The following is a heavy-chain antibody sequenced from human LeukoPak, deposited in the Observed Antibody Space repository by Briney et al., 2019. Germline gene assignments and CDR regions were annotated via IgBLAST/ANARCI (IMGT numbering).Heavy chain of an antibody. Sequence: GGSLRLSCAASGFTFSSYEMNWVRQAPGKGLEWVSYISSSGSTIYYADSVKGRFTISRDNAKNSLYLQMNSLRAEDTAVYSCARGADGVSSNSRGWFDPWGQATLVTVSS. CDR3: ARGADGVSSNSRGWFDP. CDR1: GFTFSSYE. J-gene: IGHJ5*02. V-gene: IGHV3-48*03. D-gene: IGHD2-15*01. CDR2: ISSSGSTI.